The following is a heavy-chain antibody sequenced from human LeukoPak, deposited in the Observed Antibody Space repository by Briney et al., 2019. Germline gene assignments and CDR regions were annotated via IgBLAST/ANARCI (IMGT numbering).Heavy chain of an antibody. CDR2: INHSGST. CDR3: ARVVPPILLWFGGASDAFDI. Sequence: SETLSLTCAVYGGSFSGYYWSWIRQPPGKGLEWIGEINHSGSTNYNPSLKSRVTISVDTSKNQFSLKLSSVTAADTAVYYCARVVPPILLWFGGASDAFDIWGQGTMVTVSS. J-gene: IGHJ3*02. CDR1: GGSFSGYY. D-gene: IGHD3-10*01. V-gene: IGHV4-34*01.